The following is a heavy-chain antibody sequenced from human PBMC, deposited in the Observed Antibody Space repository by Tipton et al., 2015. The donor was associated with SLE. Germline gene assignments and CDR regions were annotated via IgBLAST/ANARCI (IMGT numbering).Heavy chain of an antibody. CDR1: GGSVGNYY. Sequence: LRLSCTVSGGSVGNYYWSWIRQPPGKGLEWIGYIHYTGSTKYNPSLKSRVTISVDTSKKQFTLNLGSVTVVDTAVYYCAREQFRSLRDAVEIWGPGTMVAAS. V-gene: IGHV4-59*02. J-gene: IGHJ3*02. CDR2: IHYTGST. CDR3: AREQFRSLRDAVEI. D-gene: IGHD2-15*01.